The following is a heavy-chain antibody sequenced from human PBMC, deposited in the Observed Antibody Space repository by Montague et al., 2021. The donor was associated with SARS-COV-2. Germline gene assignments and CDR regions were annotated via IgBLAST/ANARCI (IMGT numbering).Heavy chain of an antibody. D-gene: IGHD3-10*01. Sequence: NNKYYADSFKGRFTISRDNSKNTLYLQMNSLRAEDTAGYYCLGSGSYWLAVDYWGQGTLVTVCS. V-gene: IGHV3-30*02. CDR2: NNK. CDR3: LGSGSYWLAVDY. J-gene: IGHJ4*02.